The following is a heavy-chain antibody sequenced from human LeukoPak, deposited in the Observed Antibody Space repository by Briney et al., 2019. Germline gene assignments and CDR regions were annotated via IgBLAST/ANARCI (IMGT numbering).Heavy chain of an antibody. J-gene: IGHJ4*02. Sequence: GSLRLSCAASGFTFSSYEMNWVRQAPGKGLEWVSYISSSGSSIYYADSVKGRFTISRDNAKNSLYLQMDSLRAEDTAVYYCARIPMTATRDYWGQGTLVTVSS. D-gene: IGHD5-24*01. CDR1: GFTFSSYE. V-gene: IGHV3-48*03. CDR3: ARIPMTATRDY. CDR2: ISSSGSSI.